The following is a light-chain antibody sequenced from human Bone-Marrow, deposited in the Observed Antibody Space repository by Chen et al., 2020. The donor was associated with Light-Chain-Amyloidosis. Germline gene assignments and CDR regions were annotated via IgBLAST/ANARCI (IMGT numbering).Light chain of an antibody. CDR3: QVWDRSSDRPV. CDR2: DDS. V-gene: IGLV3-21*02. J-gene: IGLJ3*02. CDR1: NIGSTS. Sequence: SYVVTQPPSVSVTPGQTARIPCGGNNIGSTSVHWYQQTPGQAPLLVVYDDSDRPSGIPERVSGSNSGNTATLTISRVEAGYEADYYCQVWDRSSDRPVFGGGTKLTVL.